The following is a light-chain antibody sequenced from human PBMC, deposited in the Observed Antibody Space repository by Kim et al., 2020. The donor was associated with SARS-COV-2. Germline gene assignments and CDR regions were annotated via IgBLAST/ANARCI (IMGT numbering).Light chain of an antibody. Sequence: SYELTQPPSVSVSPGQTASITCSADKLGDKYVCWYQQRPGQSPVLVISQDTKRPSGIPARFSGSNSGNTATLTVSGTQAMGEADDYCQAWDSSTWVFGGGSQLTVL. J-gene: IGLJ3*02. CDR3: QAWDSSTWV. CDR2: QDT. V-gene: IGLV3-1*01. CDR1: KLGDKY.